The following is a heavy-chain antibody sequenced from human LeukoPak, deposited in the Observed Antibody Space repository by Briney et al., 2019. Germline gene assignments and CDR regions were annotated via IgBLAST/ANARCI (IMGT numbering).Heavy chain of an antibody. CDR1: GFTFSSYA. V-gene: IGHV3-23*01. Sequence: GGSLRLSCAASGFTFSSYAMTWVRQAPGKGLEWVSAISGSGGSTYYADPVKGRFTISRDNSKSTLYLQMNSLRAEDTALYYCAKGGLQHYDFWGQGTLVTVSS. D-gene: IGHD3-3*01. J-gene: IGHJ4*02. CDR3: AKGGLQHYDF. CDR2: ISGSGGST.